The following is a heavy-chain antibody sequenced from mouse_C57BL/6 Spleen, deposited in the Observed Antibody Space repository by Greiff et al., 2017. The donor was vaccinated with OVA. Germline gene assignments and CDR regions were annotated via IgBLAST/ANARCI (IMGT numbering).Heavy chain of an antibody. Sequence: QVQLQQPGTELVKPGASVKLSCKASGYTFTSYWMHWVKQRPGQGLEWIGNINPSNGGTNYNEKFKSKATLTVDKSSSTAYMQLSSLTSEDSAVYYCAREEGTGTYWYFDVGGTGTTVTVSS. CDR1: GYTFTSYW. CDR3: AREEGTGTYWYFDV. J-gene: IGHJ1*03. V-gene: IGHV1-53*01. D-gene: IGHD4-1*01. CDR2: INPSNGGT.